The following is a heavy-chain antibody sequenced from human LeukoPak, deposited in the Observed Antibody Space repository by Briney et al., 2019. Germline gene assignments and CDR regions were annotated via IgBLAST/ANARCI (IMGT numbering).Heavy chain of an antibody. Sequence: GGSLRLSCAASGFTLSSYSMSWVRQAPGKGLEWVSGTSDRGDYTYYVDSVKGRFTISRDTSKNTLYLQMNGLRAEDTALYFCAKKAQYDGHYPLDYWGQGTLVTVSA. CDR1: GFTLSSYS. J-gene: IGHJ4*02. CDR2: TSDRGDYT. CDR3: AKKAQYDGHYPLDY. D-gene: IGHD4-17*01. V-gene: IGHV3-23*01.